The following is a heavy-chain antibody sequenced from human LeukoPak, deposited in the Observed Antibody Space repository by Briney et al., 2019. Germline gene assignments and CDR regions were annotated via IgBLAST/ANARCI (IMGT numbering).Heavy chain of an antibody. Sequence: PSETLSLTCTVSGGSISSSSYYWGWIRQPPGKGLEWIGSIYYSGSTYYNPSLKSRVSISVDTSKNQFSLKLSSVTAADTAVYYCARDSDCSGGSCYPGALNWFDPWGQGTLVTVSS. CDR3: ARDSDCSGGSCYPGALNWFDP. D-gene: IGHD2-15*01. CDR2: IYYSGST. V-gene: IGHV4-39*07. CDR1: GGSISSSSYY. J-gene: IGHJ5*02.